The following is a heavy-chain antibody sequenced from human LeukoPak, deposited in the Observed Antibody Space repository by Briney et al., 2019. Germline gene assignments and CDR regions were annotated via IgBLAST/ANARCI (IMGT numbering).Heavy chain of an antibody. CDR1: GFTFTDYY. V-gene: IGHV3-11*01. CDR2: ISGVASDI. D-gene: IGHD1-26*01. CDR3: ARGGAHGMDV. Sequence: GGSLRLSCVASGFTFTDYYMTWLRQAPGKGLEWVSCISGVASDIHYADSVKGRFTISRDNAKNSVYLQMNSLRAEDTAVYYCARGGAHGMDVWGQGTTVTVSS. J-gene: IGHJ6*02.